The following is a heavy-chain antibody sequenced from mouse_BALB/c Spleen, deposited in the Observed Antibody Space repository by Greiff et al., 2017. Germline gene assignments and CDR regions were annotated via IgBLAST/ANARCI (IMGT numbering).Heavy chain of an antibody. Sequence: QVQLQQSGAELVRPGASVTLSCKASGYTFTDYEMHWVKQTPVHGLEWIGAIDPETGGTAYNQKFKGKATLTADKSSSTAYMELRSLTSEAAAVYYCTRGVYDGDYGAYWGQGTLVTVSA. V-gene: IGHV1-15*01. J-gene: IGHJ3*01. CDR1: GYTFTDYE. D-gene: IGHD2-3*01. CDR2: IDPETGGT. CDR3: TRGVYDGDYGAY.